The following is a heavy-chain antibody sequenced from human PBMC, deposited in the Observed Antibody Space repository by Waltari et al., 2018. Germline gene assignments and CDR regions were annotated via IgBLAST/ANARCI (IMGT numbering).Heavy chain of an antibody. V-gene: IGHV4-61*02. Sequence: QVQLQESGPGLVKPSQTLSLTCTVSGGSISSGRYYWSWIRQPAGKGLEWIGRIYTSGSTNYNPSLKSRVTISVDTSKNQFSLKLSSVTAADTAVYYCARDRANWGLGDGYYGMDVWGQGTTVTVSS. CDR2: IYTSGST. CDR1: GGSISSGRYY. J-gene: IGHJ6*02. D-gene: IGHD7-27*01. CDR3: ARDRANWGLGDGYYGMDV.